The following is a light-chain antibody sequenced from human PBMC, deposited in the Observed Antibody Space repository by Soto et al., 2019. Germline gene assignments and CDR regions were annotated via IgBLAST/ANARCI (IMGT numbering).Light chain of an antibody. V-gene: IGKV2-30*01. J-gene: IGKJ2*01. CDR1: RSLIYTDGNTY. CDR2: KVS. Sequence: DVVMTQSPLSLPVTLGQPASISCRASRSLIYTDGNTYLNWFHQRPGQSPRRLFSKVSNRDSGVPDRFSGSGSGTDFTLKIRRVEAEDVGLYYCMQGTHWPYTFGQGTKLEIK. CDR3: MQGTHWPYT.